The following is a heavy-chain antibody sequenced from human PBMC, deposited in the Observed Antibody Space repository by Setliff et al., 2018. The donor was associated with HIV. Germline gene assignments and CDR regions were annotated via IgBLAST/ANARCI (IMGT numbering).Heavy chain of an antibody. CDR3: ARGRFWGPH. V-gene: IGHV1-8*02. CDR1: GYNFVNYE. Sequence: GASVKVSCKASGYNFVNYEINWVRQATGQGLEWMGWMNPDSGNTDYAQKFQGRVTMTRDTSISTAYMELSSLTSDDTAVYYCARGRFWGPHWGQGTLVTSPQ. CDR2: MNPDSGNT. D-gene: IGHD7-27*01. J-gene: IGHJ4*02.